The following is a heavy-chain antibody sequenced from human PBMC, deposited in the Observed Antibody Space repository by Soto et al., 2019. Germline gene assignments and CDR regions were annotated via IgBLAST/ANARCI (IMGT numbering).Heavy chain of an antibody. CDR1: GYTFTSYY. Sequence: ASVKVSCKASGYTFTSYYMHWVRQAPGQGLEWMGIINPSGGSTSYAQKFQGRVTMTRDTSTSTVYMELSSLRSEDTAVYYCARDFGYGSGSYYQFYYYYMDVWGKGTTVTVSS. J-gene: IGHJ6*03. D-gene: IGHD3-10*01. V-gene: IGHV1-46*03. CDR2: INPSGGST. CDR3: ARDFGYGSGSYYQFYYYYMDV.